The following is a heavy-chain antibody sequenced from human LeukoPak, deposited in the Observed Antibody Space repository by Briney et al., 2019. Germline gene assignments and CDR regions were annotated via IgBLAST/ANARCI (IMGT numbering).Heavy chain of an antibody. V-gene: IGHV1-18*01. D-gene: IGHD3-9*01. J-gene: IGHJ6*02. CDR2: ISAYNGNT. CDR1: GYTFTSYG. Sequence: ASVKVSCKDSGYTFTSYGISWVRQAPGQGREWMGWISAYNGNTNYAQKLQGRVTMTTDTSTRTAYMELRSLSSDDTAVYYCARMVLRYFDWLLDYYGMDVWGQGTTVTVSS. CDR3: ARMVLRYFDWLLDYYGMDV.